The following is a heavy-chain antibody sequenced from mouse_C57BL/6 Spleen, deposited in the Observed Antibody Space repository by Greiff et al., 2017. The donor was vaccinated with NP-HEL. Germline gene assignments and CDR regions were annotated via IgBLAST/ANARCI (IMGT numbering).Heavy chain of an antibody. Sequence: QVQLQQPGAELVKPGASVKMSCKASGYTFTSYWITWVKQRPGQGLEWIGDIYPGSGSTNYNEKFKSKATLTVDTSSSTAYMQLSSLTSEDSAVYYCARSPSDYDYFYAMDYRGQGTSVTVSS. D-gene: IGHD2-4*01. V-gene: IGHV1-55*01. J-gene: IGHJ4*01. CDR3: ARSPSDYDYFYAMDY. CDR1: GYTFTSYW. CDR2: IYPGSGST.